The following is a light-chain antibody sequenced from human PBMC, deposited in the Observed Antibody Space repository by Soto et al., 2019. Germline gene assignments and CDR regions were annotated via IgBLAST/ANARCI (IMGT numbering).Light chain of an antibody. CDR3: QQYDSTPPT. V-gene: IGKV3-20*01. CDR2: GAS. J-gene: IGKJ1*01. Sequence: EIVLTQSPGTLSLSPGERATLSCRASQSVNSNYLAWYQRKPGQAPRLLIYGASNRATDIPYRFSASGSGTDFTLPIPRLEAEDCAVYYCQQYDSTPPTFGQGTKVEVK. CDR1: QSVNSNY.